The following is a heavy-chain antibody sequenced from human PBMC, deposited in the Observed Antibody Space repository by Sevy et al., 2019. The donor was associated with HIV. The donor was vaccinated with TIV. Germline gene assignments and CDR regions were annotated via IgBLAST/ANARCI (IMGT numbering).Heavy chain of an antibody. J-gene: IGHJ4*02. V-gene: IGHV3-48*02. CDR2: ISSSGTI. CDR1: GFTFSTYT. CDR3: AREAGVGPYYFDS. D-gene: IGHD3-16*01. Sequence: GGSLRLSCAASGFTFSTYTMNWVRQAPGKVLEWVSYISSSGTIYYADSVKGQFTISRDNAKNSLYLQMNSLRDEDTAVYYCAREAGVGPYYFDSWGQGTLVTVSS.